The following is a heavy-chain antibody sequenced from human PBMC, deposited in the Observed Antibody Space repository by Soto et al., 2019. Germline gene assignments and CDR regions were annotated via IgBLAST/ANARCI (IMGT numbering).Heavy chain of an antibody. CDR3: ARVVVGDDAFDI. Sequence: ASVKVSCKASGYTFTCYYMHWVRQAPGQGLEWMGWINPNSGGTNYAQKFQGRVTMTRDTSISTAYMELSRLRSDDTAVYYCARVVVGDDAFDIWGQGTMVTVSS. CDR2: INPNSGGT. D-gene: IGHD3-22*01. V-gene: IGHV1-2*02. CDR1: GYTFTCYY. J-gene: IGHJ3*02.